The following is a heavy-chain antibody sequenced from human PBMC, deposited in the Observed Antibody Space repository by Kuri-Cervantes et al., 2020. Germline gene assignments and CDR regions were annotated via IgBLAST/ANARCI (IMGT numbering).Heavy chain of an antibody. D-gene: IGHD1-1*01. CDR3: TGLNDY. Sequence: GESLKISCAASGFTFSSYAMHWVRQAPGKGLEWVAVIWYDGSNKYYADSVKGRFTISRDNSKNTLYLQMNSLKTEDTAVYYCTGLNDYWGQGTLVTVSS. J-gene: IGHJ4*02. CDR1: GFTFSSYA. V-gene: IGHV3-33*08. CDR2: IWYDGSNK.